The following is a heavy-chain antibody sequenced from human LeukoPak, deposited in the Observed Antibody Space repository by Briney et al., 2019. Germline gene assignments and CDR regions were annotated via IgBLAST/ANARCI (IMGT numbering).Heavy chain of an antibody. D-gene: IGHD1-26*01. CDR3: ARGGSYRFDY. Sequence: GGSLRLPCAASGFTFTSYWMSWVRQAPGKGLEWVANIKEDGSEKSYVDSVKGRFTISRDNAKNSLYLQMNSLRAEDTAVYYCARGGSYRFDYWGQGTLVTVSS. V-gene: IGHV3-7*01. CDR1: GFTFTSYW. J-gene: IGHJ4*02. CDR2: IKEDGSEK.